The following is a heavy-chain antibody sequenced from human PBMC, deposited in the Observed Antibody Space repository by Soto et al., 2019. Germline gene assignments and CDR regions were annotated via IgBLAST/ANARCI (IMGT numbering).Heavy chain of an antibody. Sequence: ASVKVSCKASGYTFTSYGISWVRQAPGQGLEWMGWISAYNGNTNYAQKLQGRVTMTTDTSTSTAYMELRSLRSDDTAVYYCARVGSIFWYSPNYYYQLYVRGQGTTVTVS. D-gene: IGHD2-21*01. CDR1: GYTFTSYG. CDR2: ISAYNGNT. CDR3: ARVGSIFWYSPNYYYQLYV. J-gene: IGHJ6*02. V-gene: IGHV1-18*01.